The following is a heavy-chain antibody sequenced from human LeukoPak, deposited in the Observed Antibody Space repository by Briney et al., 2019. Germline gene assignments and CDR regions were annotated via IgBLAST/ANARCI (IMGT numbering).Heavy chain of an antibody. Sequence: GGPLNLSLAASGFTFSSLAMGWVGQAPGKGREWVSAISGSGGSTYYADSVKGRFTISRDNSKNTLYLQMNSLRAEDTAVYYCATGIAVAASFDYWGQGTLVTVSS. J-gene: IGHJ4*02. CDR2: ISGSGGST. CDR1: GFTFSSLA. D-gene: IGHD6-19*01. V-gene: IGHV3-23*01. CDR3: ATGIAVAASFDY.